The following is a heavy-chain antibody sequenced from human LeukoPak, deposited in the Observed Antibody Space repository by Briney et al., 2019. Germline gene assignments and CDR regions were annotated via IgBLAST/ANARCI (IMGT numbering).Heavy chain of an antibody. CDR2: IYYSGST. CDR3: ARHIWPGNSDAFDI. V-gene: IGHV4-59*05. CDR1: GGSISTYY. Sequence: SETLSLTCTVSGGSISTYYWSWIRQPPGKGLEWIGSIYYSGSTYYNPSLKSRVTISVDTSKNQFSLKLSSVTAADTAVYYCARHIWPGNSDAFDIWGQGTMVAVSS. J-gene: IGHJ3*02. D-gene: IGHD4-23*01.